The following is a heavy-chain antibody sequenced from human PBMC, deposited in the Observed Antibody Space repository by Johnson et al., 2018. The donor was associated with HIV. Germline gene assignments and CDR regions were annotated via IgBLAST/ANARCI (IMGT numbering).Heavy chain of an antibody. V-gene: IGHV3-15*01. CDR1: GFRFHEYG. CDR2: IKSKTDGGTT. J-gene: IGHJ3*02. CDR3: AKRLGFDNRGDQFDI. Sequence: VQLVESGGGVVRPGESLRLSCAASGFRFHEYGMTWVRQAPGKGLEWVGRIKSKTDGGTTDYAAPVKGRFTISRDDSKNTLYLQMDSLRVEDTAVYYCAKRLGFDNRGDQFDIWGQGAMVTVSS. D-gene: IGHD3-22*01.